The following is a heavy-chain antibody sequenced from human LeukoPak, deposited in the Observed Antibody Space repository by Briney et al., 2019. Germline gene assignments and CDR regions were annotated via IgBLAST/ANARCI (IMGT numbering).Heavy chain of an antibody. CDR3: AKDPNGDYIGAFDA. CDR1: GLIFSNYA. D-gene: IGHD2-8*01. CDR2: ITGNSGTT. J-gene: IGHJ3*01. V-gene: IGHV3-23*01. Sequence: PRGSLRLSCAASGLIFSNYAMTWVRRAPGKGLEWVSSITGNSGTTKYADSVKGRFTMSRDNSRNTLYLQMDSLRAEDTAVYYCAKDPNGDYIGAFDAWGQGTMVTVSS.